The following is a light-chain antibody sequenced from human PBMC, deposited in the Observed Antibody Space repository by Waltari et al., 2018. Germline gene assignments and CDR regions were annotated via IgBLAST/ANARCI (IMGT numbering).Light chain of an antibody. CDR2: DVT. Sequence: QSALTQPRSVSGSPGQSVTIPCTGTSSDVGNYDSFSWYLPPPGKAPKLMIYDVTKRPSGVPDRFSGSKSGNTASLTISGLQAEDEADYYCYSYAGSYTWVFGGGTKLTVL. CDR3: YSYAGSYTWV. V-gene: IGLV2-11*01. CDR1: SSDVGNYDS. J-gene: IGLJ3*02.